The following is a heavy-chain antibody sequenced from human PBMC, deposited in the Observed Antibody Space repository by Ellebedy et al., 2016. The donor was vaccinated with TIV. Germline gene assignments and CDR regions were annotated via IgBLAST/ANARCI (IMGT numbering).Heavy chain of an antibody. V-gene: IGHV3-23*01. CDR3: ARNTQFRNPSCLDY. CDR2: ISGSGGST. Sequence: GESLKISCAASGFTFSIYAMSWVRQAPGKGLEWVSGISGSGGSTYFADSVKGRFTISRDNSKNTIYLQMNSLRADDTAVYYCARNTQFRNPSCLDYWGQGTLVTVSS. D-gene: IGHD2-2*01. CDR1: GFTFSIYA. J-gene: IGHJ4*02.